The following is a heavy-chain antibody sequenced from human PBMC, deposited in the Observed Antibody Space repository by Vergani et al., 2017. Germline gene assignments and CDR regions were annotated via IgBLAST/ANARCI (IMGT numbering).Heavy chain of an antibody. J-gene: IGHJ6*02. CDR3: ARDAPQDRGYCGSGSYYNPLYYYYGMDV. D-gene: IGHD3-10*01. CDR2: IIPILGIA. Sequence: HVQLVQSGAEVKKPGSSVTVSCKASGGTFSSYTISWVRQAPGQGLEWMERIIPILGIANSAQKFQGSVTITADKSTSTAYMELSSLRSDDTAVYYCARDAPQDRGYCGSGSYYNPLYYYYGMDVWGQGTTVTVSS. CDR1: GGTFSSYT. V-gene: IGHV1-69*08.